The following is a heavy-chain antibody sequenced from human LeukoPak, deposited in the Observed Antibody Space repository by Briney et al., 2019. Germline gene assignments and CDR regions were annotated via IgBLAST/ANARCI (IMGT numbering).Heavy chain of an antibody. V-gene: IGHV3-53*01. D-gene: IGHD2-2*01. CDR2: FYSPGST. Sequence: GCLRLSCAASGFTVTTKSMAWVRQAPGRGLEWVSVFYSPGSTYYADSVHGRFTISRDNSLNTLFLQKNSLRVEDTAVYYCASARESCIGSTCYEYFHHWGQGTPLTVSS. CDR3: ASARESCIGSTCYEYFHH. J-gene: IGHJ1*01. CDR1: GFTVTTKS.